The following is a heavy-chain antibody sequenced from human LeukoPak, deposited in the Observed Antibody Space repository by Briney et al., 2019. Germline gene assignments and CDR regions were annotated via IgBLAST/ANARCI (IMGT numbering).Heavy chain of an antibody. CDR3: ATEGPIVVVVAATHGWFDP. V-gene: IGHV1-24*01. CDR1: GYTLTELS. Sequence: ASVKVSCKVSGYTLTELSMHWVRQAPGKGLEWMGGFDPEDGETIYAQKFQGRVTMTEDTSTDTAYMELSSLRSEDTAVYYCATEGPIVVVVAATHGWFDPWGQGTLVTVSS. CDR2: FDPEDGET. D-gene: IGHD2-15*01. J-gene: IGHJ5*02.